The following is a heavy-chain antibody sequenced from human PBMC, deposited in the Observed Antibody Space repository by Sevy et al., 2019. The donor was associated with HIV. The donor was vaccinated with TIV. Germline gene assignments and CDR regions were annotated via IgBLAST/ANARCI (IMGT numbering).Heavy chain of an antibody. J-gene: IGHJ6*02. CDR2: IIPIFGTA. CDR3: ARLLVVVPAATTYYYYGMDV. D-gene: IGHD2-2*01. CDR1: GGTFSSYA. V-gene: IGHV1-69*01. Sequence: KISCKASGGTFSSYAISWVRQAPGQGLEWMGGIIPIFGTANYAQKFQGRVTITADESTSTAYMELSSLRSEDTAVYYCARLLVVVPAATTYYYYGMDVWGQRTTVTVSS.